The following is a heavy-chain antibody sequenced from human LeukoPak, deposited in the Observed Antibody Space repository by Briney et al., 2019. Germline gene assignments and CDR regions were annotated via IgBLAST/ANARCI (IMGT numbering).Heavy chain of an antibody. D-gene: IGHD2-2*01. J-gene: IGHJ4*02. CDR1: GGSISSSSYY. CDR3: ARGLNPTTSSLGY. V-gene: IGHV4-39*07. CDR2: INHSGST. Sequence: KPSETLSLTCTVSGGSISSSSYYWSWIRQPPGKGLEWIGEINHSGSTNYNPSLKSRVTMSVDTSKNQFSLKLSSVTAADTAVYYCARGLNPTTSSLGYWGQGTLVTVSS.